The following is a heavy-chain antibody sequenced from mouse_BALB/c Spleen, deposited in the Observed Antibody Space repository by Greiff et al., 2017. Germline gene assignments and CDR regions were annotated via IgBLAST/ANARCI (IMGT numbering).Heavy chain of an antibody. V-gene: IGHV1-54*01. D-gene: IGHD3-1*01. Sequence: VQLQESGAELVRPGPSVKVSCKASGYAFTNYLIEWVKQRPGQGLEWIGVINPGSGGTNYNEKFKGKATLTADKSSSTAYMQLSSLTSDDSAVYFCARRSSGYSVFADWGQGTLVTVSA. CDR1: GYAFTNYL. CDR2: INPGSGGT. CDR3: ARRSSGYSVFAD. J-gene: IGHJ3*01.